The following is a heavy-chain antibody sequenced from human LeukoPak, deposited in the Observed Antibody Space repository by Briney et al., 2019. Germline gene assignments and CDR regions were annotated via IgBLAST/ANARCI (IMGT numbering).Heavy chain of an antibody. CDR3: VRGATYEPVY. CDR2: ISGPGSTI. V-gene: IGHV3-11*04. J-gene: IGHJ4*02. CDR1: GFTFSDYY. D-gene: IGHD1-14*01. Sequence: KSGGSLRLSCAASGFTFSDYYMTWVRQAPGKGLEWVAYISGPGSTIYYADSLKGRITISRDNAKYSLYLQMNSLRAADTGVYFCVRGATYEPVYWGQGTPVTVSS.